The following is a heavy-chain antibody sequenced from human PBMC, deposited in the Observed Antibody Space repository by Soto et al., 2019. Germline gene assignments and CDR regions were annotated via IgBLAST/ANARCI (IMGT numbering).Heavy chain of an antibody. CDR2: IYLSGST. Sequence: PSETLSLICAVSGHSISSGYYWGWIRQPPGKGLEWIANIYLSGSTYHNPSLRSRVTISVDTSKNQFSLKLRSVTATDTAVYYCARVSPSGDIDNWGQGTTVTVSS. D-gene: IGHD2-15*01. J-gene: IGHJ6*02. CDR1: GHSISSGYY. V-gene: IGHV4-38-2*01. CDR3: ARVSPSGDIDN.